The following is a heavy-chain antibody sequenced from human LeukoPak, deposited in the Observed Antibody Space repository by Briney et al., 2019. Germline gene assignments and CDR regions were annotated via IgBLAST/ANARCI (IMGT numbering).Heavy chain of an antibody. D-gene: IGHD3-16*01. CDR2: VLYSGST. Sequence: ETLSLTCTVSGVSISSGHYYWAWIRQPPGRGLECIASVLYSGSTYYDPSFNGRVTLSVDTSKNQFSLRLSSVTAADTAIYYCARHTIDTTLGGVPDYFDAWGQGTPVTVSS. V-gene: IGHV4-39*01. CDR1: GVSISSGHYY. J-gene: IGHJ5*02. CDR3: ARHTIDTTLGGVPDYFDA.